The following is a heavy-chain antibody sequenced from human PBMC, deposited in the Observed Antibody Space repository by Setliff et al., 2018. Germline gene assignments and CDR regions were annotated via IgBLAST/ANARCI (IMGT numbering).Heavy chain of an antibody. J-gene: IGHJ5*02. CDR2: IYPGDSYA. Sequence: GESLKISCQTSGFSFTNYWVAWVRQTPGKGLEWMGIIYPGDSYADYSPSFEGLVTISAAKSRTTVYLQWTSLQASDTALYLCARLGRERSTFAWLDAWGQGTQVTVSS. CDR1: GFSFTNYW. CDR3: ARLGRERSTFAWLDA. V-gene: IGHV5-51*01. D-gene: IGHD1-1*01.